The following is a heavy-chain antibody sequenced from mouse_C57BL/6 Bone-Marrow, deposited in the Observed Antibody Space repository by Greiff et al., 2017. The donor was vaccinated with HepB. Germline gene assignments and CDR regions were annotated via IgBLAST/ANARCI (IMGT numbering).Heavy chain of an antibody. D-gene: IGHD1-1*01. CDR2: IWSGGST. V-gene: IGHV2-2*01. CDR3: ARNYDGSSYGYYAMDY. J-gene: IGHJ4*01. CDR1: GFSLTSYG. Sequence: QVQLQQSGPGLVQPSQSLSITCTVSGFSLTSYGVHWVRQSPGKGLEWLGVIWSGGSTDYNSAFISRLSISKDNSKSQVFFKMNSLQADDTAIYYCARNYDGSSYGYYAMDYWGQGTSVTVSS.